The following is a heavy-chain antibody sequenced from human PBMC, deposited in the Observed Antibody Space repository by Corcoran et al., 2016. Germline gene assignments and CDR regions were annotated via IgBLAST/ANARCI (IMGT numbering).Heavy chain of an antibody. Sequence: QVQLQESGPGLVKPSETQSLTCTVSGGSISSYYWSWIRQPPGKGLEWIGYIYYSGSTNYNPSLKSRVTISVDTSKNQFSLKLSSVTAADTAVYYCARRNDILTGYYYFDYWGQGTLVSVSS. D-gene: IGHD3-9*01. CDR2: IYYSGST. CDR3: ARRNDILTGYYYFDY. CDR1: GGSISSYY. V-gene: IGHV4-59*01. J-gene: IGHJ4*02.